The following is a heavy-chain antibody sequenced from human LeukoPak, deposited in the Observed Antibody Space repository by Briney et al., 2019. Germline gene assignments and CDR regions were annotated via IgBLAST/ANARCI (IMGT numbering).Heavy chain of an antibody. J-gene: IGHJ5*02. CDR1: GGSISSSSYY. CDR3: ARQFMAAGP. CDR2: TYYSGST. D-gene: IGHD6-13*01. Sequence: PSETLSLTCTVSGGSISSSSYYWGWIRQPPGKGLEWIGSTYYSGSTYYNPSLKSRVTISVDTSKNQFSLKLSSVTAADTAVYYCARQFMAAGPWGQGTLVTVSS. V-gene: IGHV4-39*01.